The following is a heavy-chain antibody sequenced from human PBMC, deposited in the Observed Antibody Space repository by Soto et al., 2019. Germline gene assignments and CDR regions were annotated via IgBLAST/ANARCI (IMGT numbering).Heavy chain of an antibody. CDR1: GYTFTDYW. V-gene: IGHV5-51*01. D-gene: IGHD1-26*01. CDR3: VRHYNGSSPISGLAFHCPYEMDV. Sequence: PGESLKISCRVSGYTFTDYWIGWVRQMPGKGLEWMGIIYPGDSDTKYSPSFQGQVTISADKSLNTAYLQWSNLKASDTAMYYCVRHYNGSSPISGLAFHCPYEMDVWGQGTTVTVSS. CDR2: IYPGDSDT. J-gene: IGHJ6*02.